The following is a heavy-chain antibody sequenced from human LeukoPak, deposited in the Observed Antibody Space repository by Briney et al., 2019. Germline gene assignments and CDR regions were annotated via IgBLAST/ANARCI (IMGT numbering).Heavy chain of an antibody. D-gene: IGHD1-14*01. J-gene: IGHJ4*02. V-gene: IGHV3-23*01. CDR2: VSPSGNTT. CDR1: GFTFSTYA. CDR3: ARESRYRDYFDY. Sequence: AGSLRLSCAASGFTFSTYAISWVRQAPGKGLEWVSGVSPSGNTTYYPDSVKGRIAISRDNGKNTVYLQMNSVRADDTAVYYCARESRYRDYFDYWGQGTMVTVSS.